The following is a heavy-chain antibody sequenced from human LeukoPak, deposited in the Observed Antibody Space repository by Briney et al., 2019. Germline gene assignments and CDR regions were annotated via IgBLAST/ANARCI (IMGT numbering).Heavy chain of an antibody. CDR1: GYTFTSYY. CDR3: AREVVVVPAASDY. J-gene: IGHJ4*02. CDR2: INPNSGGT. Sequence: GASVKVSCKASGYTFTSYYMHWVRQAPGQGLEWMGWINPNSGGTNYAQKFQGRVTMTRDTSISTAYMELSRLRSDDTAVYYCAREVVVVPAASDYWGQGTLVTVSS. D-gene: IGHD2-2*01. V-gene: IGHV1-2*02.